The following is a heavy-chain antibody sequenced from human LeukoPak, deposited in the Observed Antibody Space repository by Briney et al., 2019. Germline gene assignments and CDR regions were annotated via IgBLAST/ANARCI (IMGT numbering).Heavy chain of an antibody. J-gene: IGHJ3*02. CDR2: VSGGGSST. CDR3: ARTYDAAPLGCFDI. CDR1: GFTFSNYA. Sequence: GGSLRLSCVASGFTFSNYAMNWVRQAPGKGLEWVSGVSGGGSSTYYADSVKGRFTISRDNSKNMLYLQMNSLRAEDTAVYYCARTYDAAPLGCFDIWGQGTMVTVSS. D-gene: IGHD2-15*01. V-gene: IGHV3-23*01.